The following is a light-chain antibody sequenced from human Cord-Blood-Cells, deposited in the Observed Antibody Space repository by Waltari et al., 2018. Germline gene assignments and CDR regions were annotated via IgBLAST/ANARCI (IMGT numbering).Light chain of an antibody. CDR1: SSDVGGYNY. CDR3: SSYTSSSTLV. V-gene: IGLV2-14*01. CDR2: EVS. J-gene: IGLJ1*01. Sequence: QSALTQPASVSGSPGQSITISCTGTSSDVGGYNYVSWYQQHPGKAPKLMIYEVSNRPSGVSNRFSGSKSGNAASLTISGLRAEGEADYYCSSYTSSSTLVFGTGTKVTVL.